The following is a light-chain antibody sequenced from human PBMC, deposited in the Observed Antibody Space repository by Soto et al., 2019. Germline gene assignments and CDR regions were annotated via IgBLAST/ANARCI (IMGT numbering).Light chain of an antibody. V-gene: IGKV1-5*03. CDR2: KAS. CDR3: QHYNGYPIT. Sequence: DIQMTQSPSTLSASVGDRVTITCRASQSLSSWLAWYQQKPGKAPKLLIYKASSLESGVPSRFSGSGSGTEFTLTISSLQPDDSATYYCQHYNGYPITFGGGTKVEIK. J-gene: IGKJ4*01. CDR1: QSLSSW.